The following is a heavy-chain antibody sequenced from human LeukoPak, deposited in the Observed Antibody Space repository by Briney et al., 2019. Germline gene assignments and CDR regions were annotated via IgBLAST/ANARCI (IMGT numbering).Heavy chain of an antibody. CDR3: ARASGVVGATGFDY. CDR2: IYYSGST. Sequence: SETLSLTCTVSGGSISSYYWSWIRQPPGKGLEWIGYIYYSGSTNCNPSLKSRVTISVDTSKNQFSLKLSSVTAADTAVYYCARASGVVGATGFDYWGQGTLVTVSS. J-gene: IGHJ4*02. CDR1: GGSISSYY. V-gene: IGHV4-59*01. D-gene: IGHD1-26*01.